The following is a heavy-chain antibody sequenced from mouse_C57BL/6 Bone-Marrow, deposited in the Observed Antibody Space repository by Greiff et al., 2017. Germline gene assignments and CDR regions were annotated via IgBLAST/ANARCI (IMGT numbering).Heavy chain of an antibody. CDR2: INPNNGGT. V-gene: IGHV1-18*01. J-gene: IGHJ1*03. CDR1: GYTFTDYN. CDR3: ARGTTVVAHWYFDV. Sequence: EVQLVESGPELVKPGASVKIPCKASGYTFTDYNMDWVKQSHGKSLEWIGDINPNNGGTIYNQKFKGKATLTVDKSSSTAYMELRSLTSEDTAVYYCARGTTVVAHWYFDVWGTGTTVTVSS. D-gene: IGHD1-1*01.